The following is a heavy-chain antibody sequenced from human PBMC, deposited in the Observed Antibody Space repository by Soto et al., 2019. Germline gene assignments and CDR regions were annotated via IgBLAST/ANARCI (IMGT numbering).Heavy chain of an antibody. Sequence: PAKVSRKSSGYTMTIYLISRVSKNHRKGLEWMGIISPNNGNTSYAQKFQGRVTMTTDTSTSTVYMELSSLRSEDTAVYYCARAPSGYDVDYWGQGTLVTVSS. D-gene: IGHD5-12*01. V-gene: IGHV1-18*01. J-gene: IGHJ4*02. CDR2: ISPNNGNT. CDR1: GYTMTIYL. CDR3: ARAPSGYDVDY.